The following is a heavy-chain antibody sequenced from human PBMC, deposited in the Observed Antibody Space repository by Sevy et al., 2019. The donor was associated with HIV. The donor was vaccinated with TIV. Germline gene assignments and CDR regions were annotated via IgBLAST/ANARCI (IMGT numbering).Heavy chain of an antibody. V-gene: IGHV3-11*01. D-gene: IGHD2-2*01. CDR1: GFTFSDYY. Sequence: GGSLRLSCAASGFTFSDYYMSWIRQAPGKGLEWVSYISSSGSTIYYADSVKGRFTISRDNAKNSLYLQMNSLRAEDTDVYYCARDGGYCSSTSCYDTIFYYCYGMDFWGQGTTVTVSS. CDR2: ISSSGSTI. J-gene: IGHJ6*02. CDR3: ARDGGYCSSTSCYDTIFYYCYGMDF.